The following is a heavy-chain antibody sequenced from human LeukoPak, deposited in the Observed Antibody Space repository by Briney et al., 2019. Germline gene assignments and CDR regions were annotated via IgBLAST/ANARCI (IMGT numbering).Heavy chain of an antibody. CDR1: GYSISSGYY. CDR3: ARAPLYYDFWSGPPALFDY. Sequence: SETLSLTSTVSGYSISSGYYWGWIRQPPGKGLEWIGSIYHSGSTYYNPSLKSRVTISVDTSKNQFSLKLSSVTAADTAVYYCARAPLYYDFWSGPPALFDYWGQGTLVTVSS. V-gene: IGHV4-38-2*02. CDR2: IYHSGST. J-gene: IGHJ4*02. D-gene: IGHD3-3*01.